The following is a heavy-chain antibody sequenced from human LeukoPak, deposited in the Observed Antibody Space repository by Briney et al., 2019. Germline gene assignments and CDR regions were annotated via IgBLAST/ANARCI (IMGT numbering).Heavy chain of an antibody. J-gene: IGHJ6*02. Sequence: SETLSLTCTVSGGSISSSSYYWGWIRQPPGKGLEWIGSIYYSGSTYYNPSLKSRVTISVDTSKNQFSLKLSSVTAADTAVYYCARGLYSSGWYSYYYGMDVWGQGTTVTVSS. CDR3: ARGLYSSGWYSYYYGMDV. V-gene: IGHV4-39*01. D-gene: IGHD6-19*01. CDR2: IYYSGST. CDR1: GGSISSSSYY.